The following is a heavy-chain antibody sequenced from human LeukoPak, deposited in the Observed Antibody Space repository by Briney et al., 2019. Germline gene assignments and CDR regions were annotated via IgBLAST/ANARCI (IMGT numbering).Heavy chain of an antibody. CDR2: IYTSGST. D-gene: IGHD3-9*01. CDR3: ARGAKFFDWLPYYFDY. Sequence: PSQTLSLTCTVSGGSISSGSYYWSWIRQPAGKGLEWIGRIYTSGSTNYNPFLKSRVTISVDTSKNQFSLKLSSVTAADTAVYYCARGAKFFDWLPYYFDYWGQGTLVTVSS. CDR1: GGSISSGSYY. J-gene: IGHJ4*02. V-gene: IGHV4-61*02.